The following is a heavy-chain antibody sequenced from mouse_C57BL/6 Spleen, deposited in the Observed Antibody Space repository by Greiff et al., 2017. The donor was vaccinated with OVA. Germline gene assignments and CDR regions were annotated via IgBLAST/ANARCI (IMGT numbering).Heavy chain of an antibody. V-gene: IGHV5-6*01. Sequence: EVHLVESGGDLVKPGGSLKLSCAASGFTFSSYGMSWVRQTPDKRLEWVATISSGGSYTYYPDSVKGRFTISRDNAKNTLYLQMSSLKSEDTAMYYCARENYYGSSPNRAWFAYWGQGTLVTVSA. CDR3: ARENYYGSSPNRAWFAY. D-gene: IGHD1-1*01. J-gene: IGHJ3*01. CDR2: ISSGGSYT. CDR1: GFTFSSYG.